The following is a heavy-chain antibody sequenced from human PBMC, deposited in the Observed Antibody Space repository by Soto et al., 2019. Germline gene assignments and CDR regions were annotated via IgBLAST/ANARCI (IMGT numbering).Heavy chain of an antibody. D-gene: IGHD3-9*01. J-gene: IGHJ6*02. V-gene: IGHV1-69*01. Sequence: SVKVSCKASGGTISSYAISWVRQAPGQGLEWMGGIIPIFGTANYAQKFQGRVTITADESTSTAYMELSSLRSEDTAVYYCARDNPSYDILTGYSPYYYYGMDVWGQGTTVNVSS. CDR3: ARDNPSYDILTGYSPYYYYGMDV. CDR2: IIPIFGTA. CDR1: GGTISSYA.